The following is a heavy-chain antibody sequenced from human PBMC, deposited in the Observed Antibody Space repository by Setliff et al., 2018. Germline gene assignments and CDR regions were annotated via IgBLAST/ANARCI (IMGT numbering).Heavy chain of an antibody. J-gene: IGHJ3*01. Sequence: ASVKVSCKTSGYAFTDNYIHWVRQAPGQGLEWMGWINPKTGGTNVAQKFQGWVSMTRDTSITTAYMELSRLTSDDMAVYFCARSDHLVVDGFDVWGQGTMVTVSS. CDR3: ARSDHLVVDGFDV. V-gene: IGHV1-2*04. CDR2: INPKTGGT. CDR1: GYAFTDNY. D-gene: IGHD3-16*01.